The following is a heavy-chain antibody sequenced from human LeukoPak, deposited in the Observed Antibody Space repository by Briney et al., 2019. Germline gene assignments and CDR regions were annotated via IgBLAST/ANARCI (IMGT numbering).Heavy chain of an antibody. D-gene: IGHD6-19*01. CDR2: ISGSGGST. CDR3: AKDYMLYSSGWYIDY. V-gene: IGHV3-23*01. J-gene: IGHJ4*02. Sequence: GGTLRLSCAASGFTFSSYGMSWVRQAPGKGLAWVSAISGSGGSTYYADSVKGRFTISRDNSKNRLYVQMNSLRAEDTAVYYCAKDYMLYSSGWYIDYWGQGTLVTVSS. CDR1: GFTFSSYG.